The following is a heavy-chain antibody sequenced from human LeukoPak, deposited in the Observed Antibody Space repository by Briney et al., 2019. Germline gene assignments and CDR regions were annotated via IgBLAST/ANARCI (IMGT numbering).Heavy chain of an antibody. V-gene: IGHV1-69*13. Sequence: SVKVSCKASGGTFSSYAISWVRQAPGQGLEWMGGIIPIFGTANYAQKFQGRVTITADESTSTAYMELSSLRSEDTAVYYCARDRPGYCSSTSCASPWWYYYYGMDVWGQGTTVTVSS. CDR3: ARDRPGYCSSTSCASPWWYYYYGMDV. CDR1: GGTFSSYA. CDR2: IIPIFGTA. J-gene: IGHJ6*02. D-gene: IGHD2-2*01.